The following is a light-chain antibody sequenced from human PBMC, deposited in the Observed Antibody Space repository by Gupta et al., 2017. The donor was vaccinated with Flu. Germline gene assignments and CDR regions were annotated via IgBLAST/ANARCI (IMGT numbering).Light chain of an antibody. CDR2: GAS. J-gene: IGKJ1*01. V-gene: IGKV3-15*01. CDR3: QQDNNWPRT. Sequence: EIVMTQSQATLSVSPGERATLSCRASQSVSSNLAWYQQKPGQAPRLRSYGASTRATGIPARFSGSGSGTEFTLTSSSLQSEDFAGYYCQQDNNWPRTFGQGTKVEIK. CDR1: QSVSSN.